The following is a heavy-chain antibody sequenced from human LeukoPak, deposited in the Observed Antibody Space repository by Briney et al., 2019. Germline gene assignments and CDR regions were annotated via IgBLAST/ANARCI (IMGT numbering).Heavy chain of an antibody. D-gene: IGHD6-19*01. CDR3: VRGAPYSSGWYLY. Sequence: GASVKVSCKASGYTFTGYYMHWVRQAPGQGLEWMGWINPNSGGTNYAQKFQGRVTMTRDTSISTAYMELSRLRSDDTAVYYCVRGAPYSSGWYLYWGQGTLVTVSS. V-gene: IGHV1-2*02. CDR1: GYTFTGYY. J-gene: IGHJ4*02. CDR2: INPNSGGT.